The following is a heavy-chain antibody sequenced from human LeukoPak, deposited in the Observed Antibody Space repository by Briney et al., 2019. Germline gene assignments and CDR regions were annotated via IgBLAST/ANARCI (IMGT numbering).Heavy chain of an antibody. J-gene: IGHJ4*02. V-gene: IGHV3-33*01. CDR2: IWNDGSNK. D-gene: IGHD4-23*01. CDR3: ARDRGKDYFGD. CDR1: GFTFSSSG. Sequence: PGGSLRLSCAASGFTFSSSGMQWVRQAPGKGLEWVALIWNDGSNKYYADSVKGRFTISRDNSKNTLYLQMNSLRAEDTAVYYCARDRGKDYFGDWGQGTQVTVSS.